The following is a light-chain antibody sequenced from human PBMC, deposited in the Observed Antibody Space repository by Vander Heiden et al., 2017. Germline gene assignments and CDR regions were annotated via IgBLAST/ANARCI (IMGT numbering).Light chain of an antibody. CDR2: GYR. V-gene: IGLV1-40*01. Sequence: QSVLTEPPSVSGATGQRVTISCTGSSAHSGAGHEVYWYQPHAGTGPKLLIYGYRIRPAGVPDRFSGSKSGTSASLAITGLQAEDEADYYCQSYDSSLSVSLFGGGTKLTVL. J-gene: IGLJ2*01. CDR3: QSYDSSLSVSL. CDR1: SAHSGAGHE.